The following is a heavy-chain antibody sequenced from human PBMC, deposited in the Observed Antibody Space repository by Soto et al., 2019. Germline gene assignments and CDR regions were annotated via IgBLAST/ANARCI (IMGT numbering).Heavy chain of an antibody. D-gene: IGHD5-18*01. J-gene: IGHJ4*02. CDR3: ARENGYGYPSDY. Sequence: VQLVQSGAEVRKPGSSVKVSCKASGGNFSSYAISWVRQAPGHGLEWMGGIIPIFGTANYAQKFQGRVTSTADEATSTAYMELSSLRSEDTAVYYCARENGYGYPSDYWGQGTLVTFSA. CDR1: GGNFSSYA. CDR2: IIPIFGTA. V-gene: IGHV1-69*12.